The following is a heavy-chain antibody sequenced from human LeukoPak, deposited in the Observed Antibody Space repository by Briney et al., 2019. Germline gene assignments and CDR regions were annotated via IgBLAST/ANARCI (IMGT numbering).Heavy chain of an antibody. CDR3: ARGSTSDWPLDH. J-gene: IGHJ4*02. V-gene: IGHV1-3*01. Sequence: GASVKVSCKASGYTFIDYAIHWVRQAPGQRLEWMGWIDAGNGNTRYSQKFQGRVTITRDTSTSTAYIELRSLRSEDTAMYYCARGSTSDWPLDHWGQETLVTIPS. D-gene: IGHD2-2*01. CDR1: GYTFIDYA. CDR2: IDAGNGNT.